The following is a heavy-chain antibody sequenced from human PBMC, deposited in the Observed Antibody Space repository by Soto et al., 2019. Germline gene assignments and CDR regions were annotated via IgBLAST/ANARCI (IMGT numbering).Heavy chain of an antibody. CDR2: FDPDEAET. D-gene: IGHD4-17*01. J-gene: IGHJ5*02. Sequence: QVQLVQSGAEVKKPGASVKVSCTVSGYTLNEVAMHWVRQAPGKGLEWLGGFDPDEAETIYAQHFQGRVTTTEDTSTDTVYMELSSLRSEDTALYFCTTYHGDYNFDHWGQGTLVTVSS. CDR3: TTYHGDYNFDH. CDR1: GYTLNEVA. V-gene: IGHV1-24*01.